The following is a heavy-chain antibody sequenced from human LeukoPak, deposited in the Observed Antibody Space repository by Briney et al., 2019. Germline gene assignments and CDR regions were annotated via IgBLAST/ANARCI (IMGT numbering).Heavy chain of an antibody. Sequence: GGSLRLSCAASGFTFSGYGMHWVRQAPGKGLEWVAFIHYDGARSYYADSVKGRFTISRDNSRNTLYLQMNSLRPEDTAVYYCAKAIWVAATSSWFCLDYWGQGTLVAVSS. J-gene: IGHJ4*02. CDR3: AKAIWVAATSSWFCLDY. CDR1: GFTFSGYG. V-gene: IGHV3-30*02. D-gene: IGHD3-10*01. CDR2: IHYDGARS.